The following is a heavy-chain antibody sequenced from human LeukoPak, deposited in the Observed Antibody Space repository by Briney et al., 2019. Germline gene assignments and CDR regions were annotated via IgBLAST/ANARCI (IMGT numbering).Heavy chain of an antibody. CDR2: INHSGST. CDR3: ARGYDILTAYNK. D-gene: IGHD3-9*01. CDR1: GFTFRSYE. V-gene: IGHV4-34*01. J-gene: IGHJ4*02. Sequence: GSLRLSCAASGFTFRSYEMNWVRQPPGKGLEWIGEINHSGSTNYNPSLTSRVTISGGTSKNQFSLKLSSVTGADTAVYYCARGYDILTAYNKWGQGTLVTVSS.